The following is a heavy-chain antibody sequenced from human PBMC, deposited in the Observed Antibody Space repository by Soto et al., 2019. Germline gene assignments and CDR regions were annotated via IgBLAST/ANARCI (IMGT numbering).Heavy chain of an antibody. Sequence: PSETLSLTCAVSGGSFTSNNWWTWVRQPPGQGLEWIGEIYRTVSTNYNPSLKSRVTISLDKSENQFSLKVTSLTAADTAVYYCARRDPGTSVDYWGQGTLVTVSS. V-gene: IGHV4-4*02. CDR3: ARRDPGTSVDY. CDR1: GGSFTSNNW. J-gene: IGHJ4*02. D-gene: IGHD1-7*01. CDR2: IYRTVST.